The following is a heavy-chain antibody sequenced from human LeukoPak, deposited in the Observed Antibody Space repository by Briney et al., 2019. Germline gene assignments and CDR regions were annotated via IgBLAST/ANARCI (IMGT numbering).Heavy chain of an antibody. J-gene: IGHJ4*02. D-gene: IGHD5-12*01. CDR3: ARDPQANSGLGY. Sequence: GGSLRLSCAASGFTFSSYAMHWVRQAPGKGLEWVAVISYDGSNKYYADSVKGRFTISRDNSKNTLYLQMNSLRAEDTAVYYCARDPQANSGLGYWGQGTLVIVFS. CDR2: ISYDGSNK. V-gene: IGHV3-30-3*01. CDR1: GFTFSSYA.